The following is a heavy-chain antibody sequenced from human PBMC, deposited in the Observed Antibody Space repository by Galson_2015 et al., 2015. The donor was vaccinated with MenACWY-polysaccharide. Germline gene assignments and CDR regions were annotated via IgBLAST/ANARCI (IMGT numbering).Heavy chain of an antibody. D-gene: IGHD2-15*01. V-gene: IGHV3-33*01. CDR1: GLTFSSSC. CDR3: AREGSRIVLHAFDI. J-gene: IGHJ3*02. Sequence: SLRLSCAASGLTFSSSCMHWVRQAPGKGLEWVAVIQNVGSTKAYADSVKGRFTISRDNAKNTLYLEMNSLRAEDTAVYYCAREGSRIVLHAFDIWGQGTMVTVSS. CDR2: IQNVGSTK.